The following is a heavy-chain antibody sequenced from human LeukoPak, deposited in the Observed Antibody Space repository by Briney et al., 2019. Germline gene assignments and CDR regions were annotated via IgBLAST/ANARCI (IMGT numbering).Heavy chain of an antibody. CDR1: GGSISSSSYY. CDR2: IYYSGST. CDR3: ARSTVAGTRVFDY. D-gene: IGHD6-19*01. V-gene: IGHV4-39*01. J-gene: IGHJ4*02. Sequence: PSETLSLTCTVSGGSISSSSYYWGWIRQPPGKGLEWIGSIYYSGSTYYNPSLKSRVTISVDTSKNQFSLKLSSVTAADTAVYYCARSTVAGTRVFDYWGQGTLVTVSS.